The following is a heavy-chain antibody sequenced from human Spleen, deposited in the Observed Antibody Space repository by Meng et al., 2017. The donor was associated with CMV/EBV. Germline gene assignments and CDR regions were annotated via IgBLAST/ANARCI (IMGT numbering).Heavy chain of an antibody. CDR1: GGSISSSSYY. J-gene: IGHJ4*02. CDR2: IFYSGTT. Sequence: SETLSLTCTVSGGSISSSSYYWVWIRQPPGKGLEWIGTIFYSGTTYYNPSLKSRVTISVESSNKDFSLTLNSVTAADTAVYYCARASTYYYDSSGYSYFDYWGQGTLVTVSS. CDR3: ARASTYYYDSSGYSYFDY. V-gene: IGHV4-39*07. D-gene: IGHD3-22*01.